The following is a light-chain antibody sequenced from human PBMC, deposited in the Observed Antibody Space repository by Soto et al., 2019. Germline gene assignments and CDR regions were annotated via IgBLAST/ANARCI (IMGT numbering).Light chain of an antibody. CDR2: GAS. J-gene: IGKJ4*01. CDR3: QQYQNWPPLT. CDR1: QSININ. V-gene: IGKV3D-15*01. Sequence: VLMTQSPATLSVSPGERVTLSCRASQSININLAWYQQKPGQAPRVLIYGASSRASGIPDRFSGSGSGTDFTLTISRLEHDDFAFYYCQQYQNWPPLTFGGGTRVEIK.